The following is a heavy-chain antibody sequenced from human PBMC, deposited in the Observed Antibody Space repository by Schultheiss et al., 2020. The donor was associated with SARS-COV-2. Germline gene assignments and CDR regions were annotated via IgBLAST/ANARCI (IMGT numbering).Heavy chain of an antibody. CDR2: INHSGST. CDR3: ARGRPKIEMDGFGWFDP. J-gene: IGHJ5*02. V-gene: IGHV4-34*01. Sequence: SETLSLTCAVYGGSFSGYYWSWIRQPPGKGLEWIGEINHSGSTNYNPSLKSRVTISVDTSKNQFSLKLSSVTAADTAVYYCARGRPKIEMDGFGWFDPWGQGTLVTVSS. D-gene: IGHD5-24*01. CDR1: GGSFSGYY.